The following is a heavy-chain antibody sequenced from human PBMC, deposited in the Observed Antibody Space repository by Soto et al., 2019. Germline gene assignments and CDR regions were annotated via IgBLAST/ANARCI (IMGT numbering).Heavy chain of an antibody. CDR1: GGSISHGDYY. CDR3: ARDRHDFWYMDV. D-gene: IGHD3-3*01. V-gene: IGHV4-31*03. J-gene: IGHJ6*03. Sequence: SETLSLTCTVSGGSISHGDYYWSWIRQHPGKGLEWIGYIYYSVSTYYNPSLKSRVTISVDTSKNQFSLKLSSVTAADTAVYYCARDRHDFWYMDVWGKGTTVTVSS. CDR2: IYYSVST.